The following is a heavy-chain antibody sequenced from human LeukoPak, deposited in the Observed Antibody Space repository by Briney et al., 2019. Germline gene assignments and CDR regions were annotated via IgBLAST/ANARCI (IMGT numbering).Heavy chain of an antibody. CDR2: IYSGGST. Sequence: GGSLRLSCAASGFTVSSNYVSWVRQAPGKGLEWVSVIYSGGSTYYADSVKGRFTISRGNSENTLYLQMNSLRAEDTAVYYCVVDFDYWGQGTLVTVSS. J-gene: IGHJ4*02. V-gene: IGHV3-53*01. CDR3: VVDFDY. D-gene: IGHD2-15*01. CDR1: GFTVSSNY.